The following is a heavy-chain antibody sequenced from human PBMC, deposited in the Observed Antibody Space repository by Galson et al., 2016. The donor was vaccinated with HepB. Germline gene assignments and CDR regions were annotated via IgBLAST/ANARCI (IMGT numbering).Heavy chain of an antibody. J-gene: IGHJ6*02. CDR2: FYNSGIS. V-gene: IGHV4-31*03. CDR1: GGSISSGNYY. CDR3: ARDAPRKVMDV. D-gene: IGHD1-14*01. Sequence: TLSLTCNVPGGSISSGNYYWTWIRQHPGQGLEWIGHFYNSGISYYNPSLKNRADISVDTSKNQFFLKLSSVTVADTAVYYCARDAPRKVMDVWGQGTTVIVSS.